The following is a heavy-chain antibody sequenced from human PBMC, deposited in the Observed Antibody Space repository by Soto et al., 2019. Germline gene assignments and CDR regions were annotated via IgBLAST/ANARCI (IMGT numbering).Heavy chain of an antibody. V-gene: IGHV3-23*01. CDR1: GSGFTFSSYA. J-gene: IGHJ4*02. CDR2: VGGSGGTT. Sequence: PGGSLRLSCAASGSGFTFSSYAMNWVRQAPGKGLAWVSGVGGSGGTTYYADSVKGRFTISRDDSKKTLYLQANSLRVEDTAIYYWAKEVGSSVRGRLDSWGQGTPVTVSS. CDR3: AKEVGSSVRGRLDS. D-gene: IGHD1-26*01.